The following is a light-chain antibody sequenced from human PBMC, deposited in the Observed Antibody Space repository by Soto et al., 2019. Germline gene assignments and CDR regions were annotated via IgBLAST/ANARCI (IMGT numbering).Light chain of an antibody. CDR2: EVS. V-gene: IGLV2-14*01. J-gene: IGLJ2*01. Sequence: QSVLTQPASVSGSPGQSITISCTGSSGDIGAYKYVSWYQHHPGKVPKLIIYEVSNRPSGVSNRFSGSNSDNTASLTISGLQAEDEADYYCSSRTTTSTVVFGGGTKVTVL. CDR3: SSRTTTSTVV. CDR1: SGDIGAYKY.